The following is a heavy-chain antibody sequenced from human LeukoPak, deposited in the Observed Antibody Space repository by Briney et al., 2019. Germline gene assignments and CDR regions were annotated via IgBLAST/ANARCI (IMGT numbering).Heavy chain of an antibody. CDR1: GFTFSDSY. CDR2: IDSSVSSM. V-gene: IGHV3-11*01. J-gene: IGHJ4*02. D-gene: IGHD3-22*01. Sequence: GGSLRLSCAASGFTFSDSYMSWIRQVPGKGLEWVSYIDSSVSSMYYSDSVKGRFAISRDNAKNLLYLQMNSLRAEDTAIYYCATYRYYAEFSFDYWGQGTLVTVSS. CDR3: ATYRYYAEFSFDY.